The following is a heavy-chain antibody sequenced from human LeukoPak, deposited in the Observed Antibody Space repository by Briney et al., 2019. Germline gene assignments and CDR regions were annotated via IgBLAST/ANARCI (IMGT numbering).Heavy chain of an antibody. Sequence: GASVKVSCKISGYTFTSYDINWVRQATGQGLEWMGWMNPNIGNTGYAQNFQGRVTMTRNTSISTAYMELSSLRSEDTAVYYCARDPLHIVGGLDYFDYWGQGTLVTVSS. CDR3: ARDPLHIVGGLDYFDY. CDR2: MNPNIGNT. V-gene: IGHV1-8*01. CDR1: GYTFTSYD. D-gene: IGHD2-21*01. J-gene: IGHJ4*02.